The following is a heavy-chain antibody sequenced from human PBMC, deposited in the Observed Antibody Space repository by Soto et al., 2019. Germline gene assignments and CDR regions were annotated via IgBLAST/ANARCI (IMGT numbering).Heavy chain of an antibody. J-gene: IGHJ3*02. D-gene: IGHD1-26*01. CDR3: ARNLFSHLLPHIVGATGSAFDI. Sequence: GESLKISCKGSGYSFTSYWIGWVRQMPGKGLEWMGIIYPGDSDTRYSPSFQGQVTISADKSISTAYLQWSSLKASDTAMYYCARNLFSHLLPHIVGATGSAFDIWGQGTMVTVSS. CDR1: GYSFTSYW. CDR2: IYPGDSDT. V-gene: IGHV5-51*01.